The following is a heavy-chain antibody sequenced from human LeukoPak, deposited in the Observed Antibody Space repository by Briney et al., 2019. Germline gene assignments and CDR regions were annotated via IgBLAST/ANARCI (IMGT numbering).Heavy chain of an antibody. J-gene: IGHJ4*02. CDR1: GGSISSSSYY. V-gene: IGHV4-39*07. D-gene: IGHD6-13*01. CDR3: ARGVAAAGKDFDY. Sequence: SETLSLTCTVSGGSISSSSYYWGWIRQPPGKGLEWIGSIYYSGSTYYNPSLKSRATISVDTSKNQFSLKLSSVTAADTAVYYCARGVAAAGKDFDYWGQGTLVTVSS. CDR2: IYYSGST.